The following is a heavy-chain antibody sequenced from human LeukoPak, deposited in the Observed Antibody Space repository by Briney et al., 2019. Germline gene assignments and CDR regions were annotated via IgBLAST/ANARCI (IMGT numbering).Heavy chain of an antibody. CDR3: ARDGVAELMSALDY. CDR1: GFTFSSYS. D-gene: IGHD1-26*01. Sequence: GGSLRLSCAASGFTFSSYSMNWVRQAPGKGLEWVSFISSSSTYIYYADSLKGRFTISRDNAKNSLNLRMNSLRAEDTAVYYCARDGVAELMSALDYWGQGILVTVSS. CDR2: ISSSSTYI. V-gene: IGHV3-21*06. J-gene: IGHJ4*02.